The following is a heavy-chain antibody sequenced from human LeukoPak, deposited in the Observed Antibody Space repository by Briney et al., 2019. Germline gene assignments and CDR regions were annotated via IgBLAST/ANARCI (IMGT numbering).Heavy chain of an antibody. J-gene: IGHJ4*02. CDR1: CGSISSYF. V-gene: IGHV4-59*01. CDR2: IYYSGST. CDR3: ARGPSGSYGY. D-gene: IGHD1-26*01. Sequence: PSETLSLTCTFSCGSISSYFWSWIRQPPGKGLEWIGYIYYSGSTNYNPSLKSRVTISVDTSKNQFSLKLSSVTAADTAVYYCARGPSGSYGYWGQGTLVTVSS.